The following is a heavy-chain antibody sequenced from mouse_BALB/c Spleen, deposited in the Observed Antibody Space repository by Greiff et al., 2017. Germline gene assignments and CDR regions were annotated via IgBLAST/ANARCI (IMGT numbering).Heavy chain of an antibody. J-gene: IGHJ3*01. CDR1: GFSLTSYG. D-gene: IGHD1-1*01. Sequence: VKLMESGPGLVAPSQSLSITCTVSGFSLTSYGVHWVRQPPGKGLEWLGVIWAGGSTNYNSALMSRLSISKDNSKSQVFLKMNSLQTDDTAMYYCARAAGSSYGAWFAYWGQGTLVTVSA. CDR2: IWAGGST. CDR3: ARAAGSSYGAWFAY. V-gene: IGHV2-9*02.